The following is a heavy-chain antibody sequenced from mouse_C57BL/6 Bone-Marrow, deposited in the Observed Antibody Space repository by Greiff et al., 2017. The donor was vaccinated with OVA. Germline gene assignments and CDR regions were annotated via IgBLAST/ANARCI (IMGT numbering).Heavy chain of an antibody. D-gene: IGHD2-1*01. V-gene: IGHV5-4*01. Sequence: EVMLVESGGGLVKPGGSLKLSCAASGFTFSSYAMSWVRQTPEKRLEWVATISDGGSYTYYPDNVKGRFTISRDNAKNNLYLQMSHLKSEDTAMYYCAREGKSYAMDYWGQGTSVTVSS. CDR3: AREGKSYAMDY. J-gene: IGHJ4*01. CDR1: GFTFSSYA. CDR2: ISDGGSYT.